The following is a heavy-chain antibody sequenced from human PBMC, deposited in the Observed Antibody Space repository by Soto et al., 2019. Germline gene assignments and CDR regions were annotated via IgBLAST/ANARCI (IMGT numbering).Heavy chain of an antibody. CDR1: GFTFSHYG. CDR3: ARGLHSLFDY. Sequence: QVQLVESGGGVVQPGRSLRLSCAASGFTFSHYGIHWVRQAPGKGLEWLAVISYDGNNKYYADSVKGRFTISRDNSNNTLYVQMTSLRAEDTAVYYCARGLHSLFDYWGQGTLVTVSS. D-gene: IGHD2-21*01. J-gene: IGHJ4*02. CDR2: ISYDGNNK. V-gene: IGHV3-30*03.